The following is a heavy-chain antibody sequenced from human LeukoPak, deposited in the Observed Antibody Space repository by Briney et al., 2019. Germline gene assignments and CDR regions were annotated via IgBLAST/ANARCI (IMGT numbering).Heavy chain of an antibody. V-gene: IGHV3-23*01. CDR3: ATSYDMGWLIGY. CDR2: ISSSGSGDNT. J-gene: IGHJ4*02. CDR1: GVTLSSFA. Sequence: PGGSLRLSCAASGVTLSSFAMSWARQAPGKGLEWVSGISSSGSGDNTYYADSVKGRFTISRDSSKNTLFLHMNTLRAEDTAIYYCATSYDMGWLIGYWGQGTLVTVSS. D-gene: IGHD3/OR15-3a*01.